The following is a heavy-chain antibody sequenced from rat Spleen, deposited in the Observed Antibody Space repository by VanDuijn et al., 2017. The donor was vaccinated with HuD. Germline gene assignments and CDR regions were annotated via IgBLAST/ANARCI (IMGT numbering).Heavy chain of an antibody. J-gene: IGHJ2*01. CDR2: ISTGGGNT. Sequence: EVQLVESGGGLVQPGRSLKLSCVASGFTFPNYGMAWVRQAPTKGLEWVASISTGGGNTYYRDSVKGRFTISRDNAKSTLYLQMDSLRSEDTATYYCSRTMGITYDYFHYWGQGVMVTVSS. V-gene: IGHV5S13*01. CDR1: GFTFPNYG. CDR3: SRTMGITYDYFHY. D-gene: IGHD1-9*01.